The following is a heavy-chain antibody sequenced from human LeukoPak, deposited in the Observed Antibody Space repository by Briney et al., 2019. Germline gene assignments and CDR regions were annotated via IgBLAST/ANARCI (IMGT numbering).Heavy chain of an antibody. CDR3: ARNQYDLLTGYDNWFDP. J-gene: IGHJ5*02. CDR1: GGSISSGSYY. CDR2: FYTSGST. V-gene: IGHV4-61*09. Sequence: SETLSLTCTVSGGSISSGSYYWRWIRQPAGKGLEWIGHFYTSGSTNYNPSLKSRFTISVDTSKNQFSLKLSSVTAADTAVYYCARNQYDLLTGYDNWFDPWGQGTLVTVSS. D-gene: IGHD3-9*01.